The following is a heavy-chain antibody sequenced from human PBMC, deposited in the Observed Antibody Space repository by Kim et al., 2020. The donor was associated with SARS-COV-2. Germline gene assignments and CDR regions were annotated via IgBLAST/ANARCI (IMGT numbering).Heavy chain of an antibody. CDR1: GFTFSSYA. D-gene: IGHD5-18*01. J-gene: IGHJ4*02. Sequence: GGSLRLSCAASGFTFSSYAMHWVRQAPGKGLEYVSAISSNGGSRYYANSVKGRFTISRDNTKNTLYLQMGSLRAEDMAVYYCVSAVAAMVYWGQGTLVTVSS. V-gene: IGHV3-64*01. CDR2: ISSNGGSR. CDR3: VSAVAAMVY.